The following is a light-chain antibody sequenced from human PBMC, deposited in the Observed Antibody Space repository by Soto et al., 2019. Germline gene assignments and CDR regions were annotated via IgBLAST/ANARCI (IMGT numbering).Light chain of an antibody. V-gene: IGKV3-15*01. CDR2: GAS. CDR1: QYVSSS. CDR3: QQYKDSPTT. J-gene: IGKJ1*01. Sequence: EIVMTQSPATLSVSPGERATLSCRASQYVSSSVAWYQQKPGQAPRLLIYGASTRATGIPARFSGSGSGTEFILTISSLQSEDFAVYHCQQYKDSPTTFGQGTKVEIK.